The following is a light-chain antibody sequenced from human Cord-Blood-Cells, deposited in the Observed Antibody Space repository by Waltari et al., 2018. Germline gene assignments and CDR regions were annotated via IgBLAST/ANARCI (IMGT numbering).Light chain of an antibody. V-gene: IGKV4-1*01. CDR3: QQYYSTPPYT. CDR2: WAS. J-gene: IGKJ2*01. Sequence: DIVMTQSPDSLAVSLGERATINCKSSPSVLYSSNNKNYLAWYQQKPGQPPKLLIYWASTRESGVPNRFSGSGSGTDFTLTISSLQAADVAVYYCQQYYSTPPYTFGQGTKLEIK. CDR1: PSVLYSSNNKNY.